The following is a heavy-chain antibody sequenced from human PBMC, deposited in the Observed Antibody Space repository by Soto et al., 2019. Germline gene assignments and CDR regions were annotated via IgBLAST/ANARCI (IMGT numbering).Heavy chain of an antibody. D-gene: IGHD2-15*01. J-gene: IGHJ6*02. V-gene: IGHV1-18*01. CDR3: ARVRAELGYCSGGSCLPYYYGMDV. CDR1: GYTFTSYG. CDR2: MGTYNVNT. Sequence: QVQLVQSGAEVKKPGASVKVSCKASGYTFTSYGISWVRQAPGQGLEGMGWMGTYNVNTASGQKFQGRVTITTETPTSTAYMELRSLRSDDTAVYYCARVRAELGYCSGGSCLPYYYGMDVWGQGTTVTVSS.